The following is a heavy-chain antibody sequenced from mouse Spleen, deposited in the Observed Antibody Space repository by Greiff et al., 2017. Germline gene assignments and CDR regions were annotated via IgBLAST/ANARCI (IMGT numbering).Heavy chain of an antibody. D-gene: IGHD4-1*01. J-gene: IGHJ2*01. Sequence: QVQLQQSGAELVRPGASVKLSCKASGYTFTDYYINWVKQRPGQGLEWIARIYPGSGNTYYNEKFKGKATLTAEKSSSTAYMQLSSLTSEDSAVYFCARARTGKDYFDYWGQGTTLTVSS. V-gene: IGHV1-76*01. CDR1: GYTFTDYY. CDR3: ARARTGKDYFDY. CDR2: IYPGSGNT.